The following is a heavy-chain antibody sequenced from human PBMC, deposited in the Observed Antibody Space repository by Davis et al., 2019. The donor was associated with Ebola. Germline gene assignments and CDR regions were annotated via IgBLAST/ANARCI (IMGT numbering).Heavy chain of an antibody. CDR3: TRISLLWFGELLSHYYGMDV. CDR1: GFTFSSYA. D-gene: IGHD3-10*01. J-gene: IGHJ6*02. Sequence: PGGSLRLSCAASGFTFSSYAMSWVRQAPGKGLEWVGFIRSKAYGGTTEYAASVKGRFTISRDDSKSIAYLQMNSLKTEDTAVYYCTRISLLWFGELLSHYYGMDVWGQGTTVTVSS. V-gene: IGHV3-49*04. CDR2: IRSKAYGGTT.